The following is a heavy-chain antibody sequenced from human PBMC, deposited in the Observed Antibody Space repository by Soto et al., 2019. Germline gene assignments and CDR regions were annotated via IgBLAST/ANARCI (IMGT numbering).Heavy chain of an antibody. D-gene: IGHD4-17*01. J-gene: IGHJ4*02. CDR2: IYYSGST. CDR3: ARDYGDYGFDY. V-gene: IGHV4-39*02. Sequence: QLQLQESGPGLVKPSETLSLTCTVSGGSISSSSYYWGWIRQPPGKGLEWIGSIYYSGSTYYIPSLKSRVTISVDTSKNQFSLKLSSVTAADTAVYYCARDYGDYGFDYWGQGTLVTVSS. CDR1: GGSISSSSYY.